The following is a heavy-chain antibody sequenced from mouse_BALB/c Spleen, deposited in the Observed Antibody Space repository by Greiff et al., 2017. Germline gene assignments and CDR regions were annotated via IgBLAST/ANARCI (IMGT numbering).Heavy chain of an antibody. Sequence: QVPLQQSGAELVRPGVSVKISCQGSGFKFTDYAMHWVKQSHAKSLEWIGVISTYYGDASYNQKFKGKATMTVDKSSSTAYMELARLTSEDSAIYYCARRGGNPYYFDYWGQGTTLTVSS. J-gene: IGHJ2*01. CDR2: ISTYYGDA. CDR3: ARRGGNPYYFDY. V-gene: IGHV1S137*01. CDR1: GFKFTDYA. D-gene: IGHD2-1*01.